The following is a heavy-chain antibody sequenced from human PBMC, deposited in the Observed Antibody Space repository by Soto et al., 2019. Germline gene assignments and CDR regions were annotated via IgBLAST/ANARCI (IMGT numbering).Heavy chain of an antibody. J-gene: IGHJ4*02. CDR3: ARDSNRENYLEH. CDR1: GLSFSNYG. CDR2: TSFNGNNK. V-gene: IGHV3-30*03. Sequence: GGSLRLSCAASGLSFSNYGMHWVRQAPGKGLEWVAVTSFNGNNKWYTETVKGRFTISRDNSKNTLYLQMDSLRDEDTAVYYCARDSNRENYLEHWGPGTLVTVSS.